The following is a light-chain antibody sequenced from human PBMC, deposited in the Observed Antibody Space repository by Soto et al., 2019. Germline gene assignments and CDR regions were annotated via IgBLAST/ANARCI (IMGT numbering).Light chain of an antibody. J-gene: IGKJ1*01. CDR3: QQYNNWWT. CDR2: GAS. CDR1: QSINSN. V-gene: IGKV3D-15*01. Sequence: EVLMTQSPATLSVSPGDRATLSCRASQSINSNLAWYQQQPGQAPRLLIYGASTRATAVPDRFSGSGSGTDFTLTISSLQSEDFAVYYCQQYNNWWTFGQGTKVDIK.